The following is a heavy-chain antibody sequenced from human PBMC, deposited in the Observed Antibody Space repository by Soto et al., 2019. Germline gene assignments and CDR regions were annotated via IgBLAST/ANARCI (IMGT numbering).Heavy chain of an antibody. D-gene: IGHD3-9*01. J-gene: IGHJ4*02. Sequence: GASVKVSCKASGGTFSSYTISWVRQAPGQGLEWMEKIIPILGIANNEQKYQGRVMITADNSTSTAYMELSSLSFEDTAAYYCARGGYDILTGYGYWGQGTLVTVSS. CDR1: GGTFSSYT. CDR2: IIPILGIA. V-gene: IGHV1-69*02. CDR3: ARGGYDILTGYGY.